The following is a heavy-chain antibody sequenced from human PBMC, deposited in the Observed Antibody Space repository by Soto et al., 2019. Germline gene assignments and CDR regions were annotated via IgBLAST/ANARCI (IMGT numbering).Heavy chain of an antibody. Sequence: GGSLRLSCAASGFTFSSYWMHWVRQAPGKGLGWVSRINSDGSSTSYADSVKGRFTISRDNAKNTLYLQMNSLRAEDTAVYYCARAHQGCTNGVCYDAFDIWGQGTMVTVSS. CDR2: INSDGSST. J-gene: IGHJ3*02. CDR1: GFTFSSYW. V-gene: IGHV3-74*01. D-gene: IGHD2-8*01. CDR3: ARAHQGCTNGVCYDAFDI.